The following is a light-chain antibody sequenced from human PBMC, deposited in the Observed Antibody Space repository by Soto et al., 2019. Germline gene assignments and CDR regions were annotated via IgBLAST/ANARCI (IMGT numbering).Light chain of an antibody. Sequence: DIQMTQSPSTLSASVGDRVTITCRASQSISSWLAWYQQKPGKAPKLLIYKASSLESGVPSRFSGSGSGTEFTLTIRSLQPDDFATYYCQHHNSHPWTFGQGPQVEIK. V-gene: IGKV1-5*03. CDR1: QSISSW. CDR3: QHHNSHPWT. J-gene: IGKJ1*01. CDR2: KAS.